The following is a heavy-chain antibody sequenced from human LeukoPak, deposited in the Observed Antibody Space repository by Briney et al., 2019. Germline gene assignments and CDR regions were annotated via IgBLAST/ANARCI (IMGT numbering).Heavy chain of an antibody. CDR2: IYTSGST. CDR3: ARDSYCGGDCYYSY. J-gene: IGHJ4*02. Sequence: SETLSLTCTVSGGSISSGSYYWSWIRQPAGKGLEWIGRIYTSGSTNYNPSLKSRVTISVDTSKNQFSLKLSSVTAADTAVYYCARDSYCGGDCYYSYWGQVTLVTVAS. CDR1: GGSISSGSYY. V-gene: IGHV4-61*02. D-gene: IGHD2-21*01.